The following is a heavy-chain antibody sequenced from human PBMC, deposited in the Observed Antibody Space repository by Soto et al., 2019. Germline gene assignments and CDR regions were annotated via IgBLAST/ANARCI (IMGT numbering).Heavy chain of an antibody. CDR3: ARDLRGACTSCYEYYYYYMDV. J-gene: IGHJ6*03. Sequence: GGSLRLSCAASGFTISSNCMNWVRQAPGKGLEWVSVIYSGGSTYYADFVKGRFTISRDNSRNTLYLQMNGLRVEDTAVYYCARDLRGACTSCYEYYYYYMDVWGKGTTVTVSS. D-gene: IGHD2-2*01. V-gene: IGHV3-66*01. CDR1: GFTISSNC. CDR2: IYSGGST.